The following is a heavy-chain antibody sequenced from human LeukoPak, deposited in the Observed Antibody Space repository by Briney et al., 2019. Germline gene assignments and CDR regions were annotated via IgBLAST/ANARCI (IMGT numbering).Heavy chain of an antibody. V-gene: IGHV3-64*01. CDR3: ARNRFSGYDY. J-gene: IGHJ4*02. CDR1: GFTFSSYA. CDR2: ISSKGGST. D-gene: IGHD5-12*01. Sequence: GGSLRLSCAASGFTFSSYAMHWVRQAPGKGLEYVSAISSKGGSTYYANSVKGRFTISRDDSKNTLYLQMGSLRAEDMAVYYCARNRFSGYDYSGQGTLVTVSS.